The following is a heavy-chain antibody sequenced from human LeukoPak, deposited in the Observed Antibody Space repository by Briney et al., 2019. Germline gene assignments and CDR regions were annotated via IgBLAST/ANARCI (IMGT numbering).Heavy chain of an antibody. CDR3: ATGPYTSDRSGFYYYYMDV. Sequence: ASVKVSCKASGYTFTGYYMHWVRQAPGQGLEWMGWINPNSGGTNYAQKFQGRVTMTRDTSISTAYMELSRLRSDDTAVYFCATGPYTSDRSGFYYYYMDVWGKGTTVTVSS. J-gene: IGHJ6*03. V-gene: IGHV1-2*02. CDR2: INPNSGGT. D-gene: IGHD1-14*01. CDR1: GYTFTGYY.